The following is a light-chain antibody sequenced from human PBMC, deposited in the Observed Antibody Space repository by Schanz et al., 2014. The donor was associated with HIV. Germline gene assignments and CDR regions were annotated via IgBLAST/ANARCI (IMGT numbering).Light chain of an antibody. V-gene: IGKV3-11*01. CDR2: GAS. CDR3: QQRTSWPLT. J-gene: IGKJ4*01. CDR1: QIISTS. Sequence: EAVLTQSPATLSAYPGERVTLSCRTTQIISTSLAWYQQRPGQPPRLLLYGASSRATGIPDRFSGSGSGTDFTLTISSLEPEDFAVYYCQQRTSWPLTFGGGTRVEIK.